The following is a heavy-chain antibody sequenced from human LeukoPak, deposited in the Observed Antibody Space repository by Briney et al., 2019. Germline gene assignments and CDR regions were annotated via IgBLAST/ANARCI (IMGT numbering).Heavy chain of an antibody. CDR1: GYTFTIYY. CDR3: ARYEGAYYFDY. CDR2: INPSGGST. D-gene: IGHD2-8*01. V-gene: IGHV1-46*01. Sequence: ASVKVSCKASGYTFTIYYMHWVRQAPGQGLEWMGIINPSGGSTSYAQKFQGRVTMTRDTSTSTVYMELSSLRSEDTAVYYCARYEGAYYFDYWGQGTLVTVSS. J-gene: IGHJ4*02.